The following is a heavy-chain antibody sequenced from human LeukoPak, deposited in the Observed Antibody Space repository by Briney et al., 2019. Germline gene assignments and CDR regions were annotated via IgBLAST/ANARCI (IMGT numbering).Heavy chain of an antibody. CDR2: IYHSGST. CDR3: AREVAYYGSGSYPPPLDY. V-gene: IGHV4-4*02. J-gene: IGHJ4*02. D-gene: IGHD3-10*01. Sequence: SETLSLTCTVSGGSISSSNWWSWARQPPGKGLEWIGEIYHSGSTNYNPSLKSRVTISVDKSENQFSLKLSSVTAADTAVYYCAREVAYYGSGSYPPPLDYWGQGTLVTVSS. CDR1: GGSISSSNW.